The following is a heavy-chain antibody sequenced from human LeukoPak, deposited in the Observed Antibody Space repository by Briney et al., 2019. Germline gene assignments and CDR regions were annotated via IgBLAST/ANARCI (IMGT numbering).Heavy chain of an antibody. V-gene: IGHV4-59*01. CDR1: GGSISSYY. D-gene: IGHD6-13*01. Sequence: SETLSLTCTVSGGSISSYYWSWIRQPPGKGLEWIGYIYYSGTTNYNPSLKSRVTISVDTSKNQFSLKLSSVTAADTAVYYCAXXXXIAAAQYGYWGQGTLVTVPS. CDR3: AXXXXIAAAQYGY. CDR2: IYYSGTT. J-gene: IGHJ4*02.